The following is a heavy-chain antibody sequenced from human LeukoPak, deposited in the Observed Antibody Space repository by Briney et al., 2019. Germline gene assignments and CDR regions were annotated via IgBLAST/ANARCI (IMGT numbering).Heavy chain of an antibody. Sequence: GGSLRLSCAASGFTFSDYYMSWIRQAPGKGLEWVSVIYSGGSTYYADSVKGRFTISRDNSKNTLYLQMNSLRAEDTAVYYCASGGYGDYDHDAFDIWGQGTMVTVSS. CDR3: ASGGYGDYDHDAFDI. CDR2: IYSGGST. D-gene: IGHD4-17*01. V-gene: IGHV3-53*01. J-gene: IGHJ3*02. CDR1: GFTFSDYY.